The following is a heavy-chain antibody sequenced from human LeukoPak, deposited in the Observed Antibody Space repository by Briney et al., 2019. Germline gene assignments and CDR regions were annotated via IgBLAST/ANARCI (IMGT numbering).Heavy chain of an antibody. CDR3: ARTTGTSFDY. CDR2: IYHSGST. V-gene: IGHV4-30-2*01. D-gene: IGHD1-7*01. CDR1: GGSISSGGYY. Sequence: NPSETLSLTCTVSGGSISSGGYYWSWIRQPPGKGLEWIGYIYHSGSTYYNPSLKSRVTISVDRSKNQFSLKLSSVTAADTAVYYCARTTGTSFDYWGQGTLVTVSS. J-gene: IGHJ4*02.